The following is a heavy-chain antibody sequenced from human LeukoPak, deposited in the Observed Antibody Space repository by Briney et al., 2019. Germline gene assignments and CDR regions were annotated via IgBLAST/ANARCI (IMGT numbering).Heavy chain of an antibody. V-gene: IGHV4-61*02. CDR1: GGSISSGHYY. D-gene: IGHD2-21*01. CDR2: IYTSGST. Sequence: SQTLSLTCTVSGGSISSGHYYWSWIRQPAGKGLEWIGRIYTSGSTNYNSSLKSRVTISIDTSKNQFSLNLSSVAAADTAMYYCAGAYCSGDNYCSFNFFDYWGQGTLVTVSS. CDR3: AGAYCSGDNYCSFNFFDY. J-gene: IGHJ4*02.